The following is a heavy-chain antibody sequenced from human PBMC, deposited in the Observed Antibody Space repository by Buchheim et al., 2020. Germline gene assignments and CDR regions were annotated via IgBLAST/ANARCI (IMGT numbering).Heavy chain of an antibody. CDR1: GGTFSSYT. D-gene: IGHD2-15*01. CDR3: ARDGYCSGGSCYYYYGMDV. Sequence: QVQLVQSGAEVKKPGSSVKVSCKASGGTFSSYTISWVRQAPGQGLEWMGRIIPILGIANYAQKFQGRVTITADKSTSTADMELSSLRSEDTAVYYCARDGYCSGGSCYYYYGMDVWGQGTT. CDR2: IIPILGIA. J-gene: IGHJ6*02. V-gene: IGHV1-69*08.